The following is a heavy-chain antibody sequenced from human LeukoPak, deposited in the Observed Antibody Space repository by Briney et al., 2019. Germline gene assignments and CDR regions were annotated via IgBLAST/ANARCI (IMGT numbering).Heavy chain of an antibody. Sequence: SETLSLTCTVSGGSVSTSSYYWGWIRQTPDKGLEWIGSIYIGGTIYYNPSLKSRVTISVDTSKNQFSLNLSSVTAADTAVYYCARESLRVRGVIPLFFDHWGQGTLVTVSS. CDR3: ARESLRVRGVIPLFFDH. CDR2: IYIGGTI. V-gene: IGHV4-39*07. J-gene: IGHJ4*02. D-gene: IGHD3-10*01. CDR1: GGSVSTSSYY.